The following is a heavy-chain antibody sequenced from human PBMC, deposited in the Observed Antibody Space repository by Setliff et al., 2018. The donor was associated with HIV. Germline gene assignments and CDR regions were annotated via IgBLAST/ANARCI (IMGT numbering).Heavy chain of an antibody. V-gene: IGHV4-39*07. CDR1: GGSISTATFY. CDR2: ISHSGNT. D-gene: IGHD1-26*01. Sequence: SETLSLTCTVSGGSISTATFYWNWIRQPPGKGLEWIGCISHSGNTNFNPSLNSRVTISLDTSKNQFSLRLTSLTAADTAIYYCARSTVGAGASFPWGRGILVTVSS. J-gene: IGHJ5*02. CDR3: ARSTVGAGASFP.